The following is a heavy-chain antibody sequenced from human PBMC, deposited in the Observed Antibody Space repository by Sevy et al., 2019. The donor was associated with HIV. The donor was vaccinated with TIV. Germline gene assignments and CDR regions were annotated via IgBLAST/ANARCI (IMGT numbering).Heavy chain of an antibody. J-gene: IGHJ4*01. D-gene: IGHD1-26*01. Sequence: GGSLRLSCAASGFAFSTHAMHWVRQAPGKGLEWVAVISYEGAETFYAASVEGRFTISRDNSKNMLSLQINSLRPEDTAVYYCARDGGYSIKWYPLYWGHGTLVTVSS. CDR1: GFAFSTHA. CDR2: ISYEGAET. V-gene: IGHV3-30-3*01. CDR3: ARDGGYSIKWYPLY.